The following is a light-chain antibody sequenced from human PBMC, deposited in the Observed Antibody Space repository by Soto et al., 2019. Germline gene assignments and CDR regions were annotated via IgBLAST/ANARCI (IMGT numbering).Light chain of an antibody. V-gene: IGKV3-15*01. J-gene: IGKJ5*01. CDR2: GAP. CDR1: QSVNSK. CDR3: QQYNNWPPIT. Sequence: IVMTQSPATLSVSPGERVSLSCRASQSVNSKLAWYQQKPGQAPRLLIYGAPTRATGIPARFSGSGSGTEFTLTISSLQSEDFAVYFCQQYNNWPPITFGQGTRLEIK.